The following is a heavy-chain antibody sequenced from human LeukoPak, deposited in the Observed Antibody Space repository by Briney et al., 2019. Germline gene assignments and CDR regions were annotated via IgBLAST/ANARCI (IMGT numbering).Heavy chain of an antibody. D-gene: IGHD6-13*01. CDR3: ARRVAAAGRDY. Sequence: PSETLSLTCTVSGGSISSSGYYWGWIRQPPGKGLEWIGSIYYSGSTYYNPSLKSRVTISVDTSKNQFSLKLSSVTAADTAVYYCARRVAAAGRDYWGQGTLVTVSS. CDR2: IYYSGST. CDR1: GGSISSSGYY. J-gene: IGHJ4*02. V-gene: IGHV4-39*01.